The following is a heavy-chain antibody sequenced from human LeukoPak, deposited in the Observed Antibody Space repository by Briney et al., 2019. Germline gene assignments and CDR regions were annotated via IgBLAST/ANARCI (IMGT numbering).Heavy chain of an antibody. V-gene: IGHV4-34*01. J-gene: IGHJ4*02. CDR1: GXSFSGYY. D-gene: IGHD6-13*01. CDR2: INHSGST. CDR3: ARGPGTWYYY. Sequence: SETLSLTCAVYGXSFSGYYWSWIRQPPGKGLEWIGEINHSGSTNYNPSLKSRVTISIDTSKNQFSLKLSSVTAADTAVYYCARGPGTWYYYWGQGTLVTVSS.